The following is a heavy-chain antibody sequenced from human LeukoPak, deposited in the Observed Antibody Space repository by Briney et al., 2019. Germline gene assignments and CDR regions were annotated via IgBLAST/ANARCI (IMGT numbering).Heavy chain of an antibody. CDR1: GGSISSYY. D-gene: IGHD1-26*01. J-gene: IGHJ3*02. V-gene: IGHV4-59*01. CDR2: IYYSGST. CDR3: ASGLGATDAFDI. Sequence: SETLSLTCTVSGGSISSYYWSWIWQPPGKGLEWIGYIYYSGSTNYNPSLKSRVTISVDTSKNQFSLKLSSVIAADTAVYYCASGLGATDAFDIWGQGTMVTVSS.